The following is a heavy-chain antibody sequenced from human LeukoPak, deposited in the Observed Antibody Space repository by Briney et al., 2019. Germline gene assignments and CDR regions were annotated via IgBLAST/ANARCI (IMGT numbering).Heavy chain of an antibody. CDR3: ARVDSSGDYYVFDF. Sequence: PSETPSLTSTVSGGSLSSSSYYWGWIRTPPGRGLEWGWSVCYSGSTYYNPSLKSRVTISVERSQKQFSLKLSFVTAADTAVYYCARVDSSGDYYVFDFWGQGTLVPVSS. CDR2: VCYSGST. J-gene: IGHJ4*02. CDR1: GGSLSSSSYY. V-gene: IGHV4-39*07. D-gene: IGHD3-22*01.